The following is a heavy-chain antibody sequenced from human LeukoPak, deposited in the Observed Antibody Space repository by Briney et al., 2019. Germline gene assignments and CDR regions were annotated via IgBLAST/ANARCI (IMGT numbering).Heavy chain of an antibody. V-gene: IGHV4-61*01. CDR1: GGSVTSGSYY. CDR2: IYYSGRT. D-gene: IGHD4-17*01. Sequence: SETLSLTCADYGGSVTSGSYYWSWIRHPPGKGLEWIGYIYYSGRTNYNPSLKSRVTISVDTSKMQFSLKLTSVTAADTAVYYCARCNDDSGAFDMWGQGTMVTVFS. CDR3: ARCNDDSGAFDM. J-gene: IGHJ3*02.